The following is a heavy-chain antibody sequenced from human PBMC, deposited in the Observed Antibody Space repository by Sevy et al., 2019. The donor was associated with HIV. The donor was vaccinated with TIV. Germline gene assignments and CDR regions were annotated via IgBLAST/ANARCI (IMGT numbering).Heavy chain of an antibody. CDR2: ISYDGSNK. J-gene: IGHJ4*02. CDR1: GFTFSSYA. CDR3: ASHPAPYYFDY. Sequence: GGSLRLSCAASGFTFSSYAMHWVRQAPGKGLEWVAVISYDGSNKYYADSVKGRFTISRDNSKNTLYLQMTSLRAEDTAVYYCASHPAPYYFDYWGQGTLVTVSS. V-gene: IGHV3-30*04.